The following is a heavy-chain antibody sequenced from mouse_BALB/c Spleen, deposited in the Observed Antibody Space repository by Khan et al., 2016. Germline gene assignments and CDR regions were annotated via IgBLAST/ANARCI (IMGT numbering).Heavy chain of an antibody. CDR1: GFTFSSFG. V-gene: IGHV5-17*02. Sequence: EVELVESGGGLVQPGRSRKLSCAASGFTFSSFGMHWVRQAPEKGLELVAFISSGSSAIYYADTVKGRFTISRDNPKNTLFLQMTSLRSEDTAMYYCGRGNYWGQGTTLTVSS. CDR3: GRGNY. J-gene: IGHJ2*01. CDR2: ISSGSSAI.